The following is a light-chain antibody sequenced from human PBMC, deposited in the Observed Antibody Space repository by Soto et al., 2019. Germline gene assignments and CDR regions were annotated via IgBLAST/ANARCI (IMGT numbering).Light chain of an antibody. CDR2: SAS. Sequence: DIRMTQSPSSLSASVGDRVTITCRASQDISVDLAWYQQKPGKVPKLLIYSASTLQSGVPSRFSGSGSGTDFTLTISSLQPEDVATYYCQKFNTAPLTFGQGTRLEIK. V-gene: IGKV1-27*01. CDR3: QKFNTAPLT. CDR1: QDISVD. J-gene: IGKJ5*01.